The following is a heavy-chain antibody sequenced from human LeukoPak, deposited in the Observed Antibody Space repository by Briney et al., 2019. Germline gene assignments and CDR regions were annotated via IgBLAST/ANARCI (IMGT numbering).Heavy chain of an antibody. V-gene: IGHV1-2*02. D-gene: IGHD3-22*01. Sequence: GASVKVSCKASGYTFTGYYMHWVRQAPGQGLEWMGWINPNSGGTNYAQKFRGRVTMTRDTSISTAYMELSRLRSDDTAVYYCAREAEEIVVVITTAAYFDYWGQGTLVTVSS. CDR1: GYTFTGYY. J-gene: IGHJ4*02. CDR2: INPNSGGT. CDR3: AREAEEIVVVITTAAYFDY.